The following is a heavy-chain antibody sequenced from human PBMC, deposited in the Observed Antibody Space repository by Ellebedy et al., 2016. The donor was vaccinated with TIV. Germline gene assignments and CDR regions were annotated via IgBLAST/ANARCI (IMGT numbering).Heavy chain of an antibody. V-gene: IGHV3-23*01. D-gene: IGHD1-20*01. CDR1: GLTFSSYS. J-gene: IGHJ3*02. CDR2: IGSRGSGT. Sequence: GESLKISCAASGLTFSSYSMNWVRQAPGKGLEWVSGIGSRGSGTYYADSVKGRLTISRDNSKNTLYLQMNSLRAEDTAVYYCARRISGTYGDDALDIWGQGTMVTVSS. CDR3: ARRISGTYGDDALDI.